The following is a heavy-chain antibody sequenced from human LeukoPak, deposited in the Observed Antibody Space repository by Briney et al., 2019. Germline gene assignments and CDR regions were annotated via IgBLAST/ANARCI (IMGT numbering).Heavy chain of an antibody. J-gene: IGHJ5*02. Sequence: SETLSLTCAVYGGSFSGYYWSWIRQPPGKGLEWIGEINHSGSTNYNPSLKSRVTISVDTSKNQFSLKLSSVTAADTAVYYCARKAMIVVVNWFDPWGREPWSPSPQ. V-gene: IGHV4-34*01. D-gene: IGHD3-22*01. CDR2: INHSGST. CDR3: ARKAMIVVVNWFDP. CDR1: GGSFSGYY.